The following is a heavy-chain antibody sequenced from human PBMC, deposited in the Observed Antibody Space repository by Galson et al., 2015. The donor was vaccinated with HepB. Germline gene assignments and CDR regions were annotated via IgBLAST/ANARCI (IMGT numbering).Heavy chain of an antibody. V-gene: IGHV1-24*01. D-gene: IGHD3-3*01. Sequence: SVKVSCKVSGYTLTELSMHWVRQAPGKGLEWMGGFDPEDGETIYAQKFQDRVTMTEDTSTDTAYMELSSLRSEDTAVYYCATVSSGRDFWSGYWGYFDYWGQGTLVTVSS. CDR3: ATVSSGRDFWSGYWGYFDY. J-gene: IGHJ4*02. CDR1: GYTLTELS. CDR2: FDPEDGET.